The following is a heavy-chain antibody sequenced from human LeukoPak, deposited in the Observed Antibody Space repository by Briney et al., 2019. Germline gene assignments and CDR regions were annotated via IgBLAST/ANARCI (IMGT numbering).Heavy chain of an antibody. V-gene: IGHV3-20*04. Sequence: GGSLTLSCAASGFPFDDHGMSWVRPAPGRGLEGVSGINWNGGSTGYADSVKGRFTSSRNNDKNSLYLQMNSLRAEDTALYYCARAQHIVVVTAAHYDAFDIWGQGTMVTVSS. CDR1: GFPFDDHG. J-gene: IGHJ3*02. D-gene: IGHD2-21*02. CDR2: INWNGGST. CDR3: ARAQHIVVVTAAHYDAFDI.